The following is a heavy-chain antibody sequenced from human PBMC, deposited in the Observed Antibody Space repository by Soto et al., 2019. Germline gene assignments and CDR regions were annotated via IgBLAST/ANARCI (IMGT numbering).Heavy chain of an antibody. V-gene: IGHV3-48*01. CDR1: AFTFSSYS. CDR2: ISSSSSTI. Sequence: PGGSLRLSCAASAFTFSSYSMNWVRQAPGKGLEWVSYISSSSSTIYYADSVKGRFTISRDNAKNSLYLQMNSLRAEDTAVYYCARAHYYDILTGYPHWFDPWGQGTLVTVSS. J-gene: IGHJ5*02. CDR3: ARAHYYDILTGYPHWFDP. D-gene: IGHD3-9*01.